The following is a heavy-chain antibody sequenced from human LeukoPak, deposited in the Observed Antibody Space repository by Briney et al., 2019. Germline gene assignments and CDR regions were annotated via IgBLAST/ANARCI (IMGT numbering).Heavy chain of an antibody. CDR3: AKDQEGWARIAVACLD. V-gene: IGHV3-23*01. D-gene: IGHD6-19*01. Sequence: GGSLRLSCAASGFTFSSYGMHWVRQAPGKGLEWVSAISGSGGSTYYADSVKGRFTISRDNSKNTLYLQMNSLRAKDTAVYYCAKDQEGWARIAVACLDWGQGTLVTVSS. CDR2: ISGSGGST. CDR1: GFTFSSYG. J-gene: IGHJ4*02.